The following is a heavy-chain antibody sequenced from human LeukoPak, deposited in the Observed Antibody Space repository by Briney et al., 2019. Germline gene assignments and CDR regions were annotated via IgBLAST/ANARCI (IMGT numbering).Heavy chain of an antibody. J-gene: IGHJ5*02. D-gene: IGHD2-2*01. V-gene: IGHV3-48*03. CDR1: GFTFSSYE. CDR3: ANYPNQVVFFS. CDR2: ISSSGSTI. Sequence: PGGSLRLSCAASGFTFSSYEMNWVRQAPGKGLEWVSYISSSGSTIYYADSVKGRFTISRDNAKNSLYLQMNSLRAEDTAIYYCANYPNQVVFFSWGQGTLVTVSS.